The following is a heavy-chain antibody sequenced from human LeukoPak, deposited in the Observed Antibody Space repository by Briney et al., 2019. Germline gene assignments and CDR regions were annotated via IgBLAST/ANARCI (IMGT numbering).Heavy chain of an antibody. Sequence: PSETLSLTCTVSGGSISSSSYYWGWIRQPPGKRLEWIGSIYYSGSTYYNPPLKSRVTISVDTTKNQFSLKMSSVTAADTAVYYCGGWALGMPAFDIWGQGTMVTVSS. CDR2: IYYSGST. CDR1: GGSISSSSYY. CDR3: GGWALGMPAFDI. V-gene: IGHV4-39*01. D-gene: IGHD1-26*01. J-gene: IGHJ3*02.